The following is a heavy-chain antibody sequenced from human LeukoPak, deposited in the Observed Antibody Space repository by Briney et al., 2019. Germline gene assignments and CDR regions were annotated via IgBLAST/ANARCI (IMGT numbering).Heavy chain of an antibody. Sequence: SETLSLTCTVSGGSISSYYWSWIRQPPGKGLEWIGYIYYSGSTNYNPSLKSRVTISVDTSKNQLSLKLSSVTAADTAVYYCARLRDGYNPIDYWGQGTLVTVSS. CDR2: IYYSGST. J-gene: IGHJ4*02. CDR3: ARLRDGYNPIDY. D-gene: IGHD5-24*01. V-gene: IGHV4-59*08. CDR1: GGSISSYY.